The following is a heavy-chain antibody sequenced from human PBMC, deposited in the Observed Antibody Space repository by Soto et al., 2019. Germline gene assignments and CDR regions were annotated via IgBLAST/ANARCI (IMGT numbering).Heavy chain of an antibody. J-gene: IGHJ4*02. CDR3: AKETYSGPLDY. D-gene: IGHD2-15*01. CDR2: ISYDGSNK. Sequence: QVQLVESGGGVVQPGRSLRLSCAASGFTLSSYGIHWVRQAPGKGLEWVAVISYDGSNKYYADSVKGRFTISRDNSKNMLYLQMNSLRAEDTAVYYCAKETYSGPLDYWGQGTLVTVSS. CDR1: GFTLSSYG. V-gene: IGHV3-30*18.